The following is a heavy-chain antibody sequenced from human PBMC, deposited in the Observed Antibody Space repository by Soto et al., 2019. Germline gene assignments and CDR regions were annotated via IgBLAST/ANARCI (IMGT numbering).Heavy chain of an antibody. CDR2: ISAYNGNT. Sequence: QVQLVQSGAEVKKPGASVKVSCKASGYTFTSYGISWVRQAPGQGLEWMGWISAYNGNTKYAQKLQGRVTMTTDTSTITAYMELRSLRSADTAVYSCARDLAVAMIDYWGQGTLVTVSS. CDR1: GYTFTSYG. CDR3: ARDLAVAMIDY. V-gene: IGHV1-18*01. D-gene: IGHD6-19*01. J-gene: IGHJ4*02.